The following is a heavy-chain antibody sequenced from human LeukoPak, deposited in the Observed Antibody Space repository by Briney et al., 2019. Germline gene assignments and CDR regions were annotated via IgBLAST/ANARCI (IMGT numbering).Heavy chain of an antibody. Sequence: GRSLRLSCAASGFTFSSYGMHWVRQAPGKGLEWVAVISYDGSNKYYADSVKGRFTISRDNSKNTLYLQMNSLRAEDTAVYYCAKGDPYYYDSSGYYDYWGQGTLVTVSS. CDR1: GFTFSSYG. V-gene: IGHV3-30*18. J-gene: IGHJ4*02. D-gene: IGHD3-22*01. CDR3: AKGDPYYYDSSGYYDY. CDR2: ISYDGSNK.